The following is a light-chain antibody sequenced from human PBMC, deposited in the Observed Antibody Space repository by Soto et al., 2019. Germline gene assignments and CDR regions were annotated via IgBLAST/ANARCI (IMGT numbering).Light chain of an antibody. CDR3: SSYTSSSTLV. J-gene: IGLJ1*01. CDR1: SSDVGGYNY. CDR2: EVS. V-gene: IGLV2-14*01. Sequence: QSVLTQPASVSGSPGQSITISCTGTSSDVGGYNYVSWYQQHPGKAPKLMIYEVSNRPSGVSNRFSGSKSDNTASLTISGLQAEDEADYYCSSYTSSSTLVFGTGTRSPS.